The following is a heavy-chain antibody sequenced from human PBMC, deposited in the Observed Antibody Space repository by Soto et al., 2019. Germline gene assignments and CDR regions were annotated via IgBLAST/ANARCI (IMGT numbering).Heavy chain of an antibody. CDR3: TTSNLGVDF. CDR2: IKTKPDDGTI. D-gene: IGHD1-1*01. V-gene: IGHV3-15*01. J-gene: IGHJ4*02. CDR1: GLIFSDVW. Sequence: GGSLRLSCAASGLIFSDVWMTWVRRAPGKGLEWVGRIKTKPDDGTIDYAAPVRGRFTISRDDSKNTLYLQMTSLTPDDTGVYYCTTSNLGVDFWGPGTLVTVSS.